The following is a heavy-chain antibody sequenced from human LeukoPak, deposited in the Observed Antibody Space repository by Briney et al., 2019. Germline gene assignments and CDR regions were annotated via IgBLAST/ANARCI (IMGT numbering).Heavy chain of an antibody. J-gene: IGHJ6*03. CDR2: IYTSGST. V-gene: IGHV4-61*02. CDR3: ARGRYYMDV. CDR1: GGSISSGGYY. Sequence: PSQTLSLTCTVSGGSISSGGYYWSWIRQPAGKGLEWIGRIYTSGSTNYNPSLKSRVTMSVDTSKNQFSLKLSSVTAADTAVYYCARGRYYMDVWGKGTTVTVSS.